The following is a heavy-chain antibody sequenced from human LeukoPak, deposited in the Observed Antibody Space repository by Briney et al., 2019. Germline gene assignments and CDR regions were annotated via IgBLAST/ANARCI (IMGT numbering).Heavy chain of an antibody. CDR1: GYTFTGYY. CDR2: INPNSGGT. J-gene: IGHJ4*02. D-gene: IGHD1-26*01. Sequence: ASVKVSCKASGYTFTGYYTHWVRQAPGQGLEWMGRINPNSGGTNYAQKFQGRVTMTRDTSISTAYMELRSLRSDDTAVYYCARDESYVVGATMVDYWGQGTLVTVSS. CDR3: ARDESYVVGATMVDY. V-gene: IGHV1-2*06.